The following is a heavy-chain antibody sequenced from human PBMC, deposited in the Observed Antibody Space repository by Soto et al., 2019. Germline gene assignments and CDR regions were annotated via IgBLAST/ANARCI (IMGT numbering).Heavy chain of an antibody. Sequence: EVQLLESGGGLVQPGGSLRLSCAASGFTFSSYAMSWVRQAPGKGLEWVSAISGSGGSTYYADSVKGRFTISRDNSKNTLYLQMNSRSAEDTAVYYCAKDGEYDDGSGSYLDPWGQGTLVTVSS. CDR2: ISGSGGST. CDR1: GFTFSSYA. D-gene: IGHD3-10*01. CDR3: AKDGEYDDGSGSYLDP. J-gene: IGHJ5*02. V-gene: IGHV3-23*01.